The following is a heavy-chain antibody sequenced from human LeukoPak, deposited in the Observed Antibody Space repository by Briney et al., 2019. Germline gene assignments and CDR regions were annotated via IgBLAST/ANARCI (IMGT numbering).Heavy chain of an antibody. CDR1: GYTFTGSY. D-gene: IGHD5-24*01. J-gene: IGHJ6*02. CDR3: ARDFKRWLQDYYYGMDV. CDR2: INPNSGGT. V-gene: IGHV1-2*02. Sequence: ASVRVSCMASGYTFTGSYMHWVRHAPGQGLEWMGWINPNSGGTNYAQKFQGRVTMTRDTSISTAYMELSRLRSDDTAVYYCARDFKRWLQDYYYGMDVWGQGTTVTVSS.